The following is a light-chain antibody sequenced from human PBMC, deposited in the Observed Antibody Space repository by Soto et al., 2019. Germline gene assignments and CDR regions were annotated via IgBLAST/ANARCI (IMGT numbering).Light chain of an antibody. CDR2: GAS. CDR3: QQYNNWPPLT. CDR1: QTVQFN. V-gene: IGKV3-15*01. J-gene: IGKJ4*01. Sequence: VLTQSTGTLSLSPGERATLSCKAIQTVQFNYVAWYQQKPGQAPRLLIYGASTRATGIPARFSGSGSGTEFTLTISSLQSEDFAVYYCQQYNNWPPLTFGGGTKVDIK.